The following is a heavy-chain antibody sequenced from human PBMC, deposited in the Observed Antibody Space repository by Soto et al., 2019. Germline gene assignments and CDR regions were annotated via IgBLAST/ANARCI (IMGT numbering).Heavy chain of an antibody. CDR1: GFTFSSYA. CDR3: ARPRKLCSGGSCYTSYYYGMDV. D-gene: IGHD2-15*01. Sequence: HPGGSLRLSCAASGFTFSSYAMSWVRQAPGKGLEWVSAISGSGGSTYYADSVKGRFTISRDNTKNTLYLQMNSLRAEDTAVYYCARPRKLCSGGSCYTSYYYGMDVWGQGTTVTVSS. J-gene: IGHJ6*02. V-gene: IGHV3-23*01. CDR2: ISGSGGST.